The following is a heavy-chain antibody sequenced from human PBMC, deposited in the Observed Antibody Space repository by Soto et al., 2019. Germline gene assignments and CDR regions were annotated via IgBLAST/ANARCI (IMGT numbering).Heavy chain of an antibody. CDR1: GYTFTSYA. CDR3: AHSKTSGMRYYFDY. J-gene: IGHJ4*02. CDR2: INAGNGNT. Sequence: ASVKVSCKSSGYTFTSYAMHWVRQAPGQRLEWMGWINAGNGNTKYSQKFQGRLTITKDTSKNQVVLTLTNMDPVDTATYYCAHSKTSGMRYYFDYWGQGTLVTVSS. V-gene: IGHV1-3*01. D-gene: IGHD2-15*01.